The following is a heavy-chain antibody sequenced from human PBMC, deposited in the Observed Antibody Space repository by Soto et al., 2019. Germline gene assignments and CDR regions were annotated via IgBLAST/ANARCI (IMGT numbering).Heavy chain of an antibody. V-gene: IGHV3-9*01. CDR3: AKDIGYDSRDPGFDY. D-gene: IGHD3-22*01. Sequence: SLRLSCAASGFTFDDYAMHWVRQAPGKGLEWVSGISWNSGSIGYADSVKGRFTISRDNAKNSLYLQMNSLRAEDTALYYCAKDIGYDSRDPGFDYWGQGTLVTVSA. CDR1: GFTFDDYA. J-gene: IGHJ4*02. CDR2: ISWNSGSI.